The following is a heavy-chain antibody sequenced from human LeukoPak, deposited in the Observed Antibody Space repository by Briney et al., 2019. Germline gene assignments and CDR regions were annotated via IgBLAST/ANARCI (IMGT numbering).Heavy chain of an antibody. J-gene: IGHJ6*03. CDR1: GFTFSNYA. V-gene: IGHV3-21*01. CDR3: ARVVAKEQRYYYYYYYMDV. D-gene: IGHD2-2*01. CDR2: ISSSSSYI. Sequence: GGSLRLSCAASGFTFSNYAMHWVRQAPGKGLEWVSSISSSSSYIYYADSVKGRFTISRDNAKNSLYLQMNSLRAEDTAVYYCARVVAKEQRYYYYYYYMDVWGKGTTVTISS.